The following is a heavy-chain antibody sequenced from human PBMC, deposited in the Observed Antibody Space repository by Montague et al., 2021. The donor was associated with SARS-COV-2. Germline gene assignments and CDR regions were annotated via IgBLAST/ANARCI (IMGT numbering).Heavy chain of an antibody. J-gene: IGHJ6*02. Sequence: TLSLTCTVSGGSISSGSYYWSWIRQPAGKGLEWIGRIYTSGSTYYNPSLRSRVTISVDTSKNQFSLKLSSVTAADTAVYYCAGGQAATYHYGMDVWGQGTTVTVSS. CDR3: AGGQAATYHYGMDV. CDR1: GGSISSGSYY. V-gene: IGHV4-61*02. CDR2: IYTSGST. D-gene: IGHD2-15*01.